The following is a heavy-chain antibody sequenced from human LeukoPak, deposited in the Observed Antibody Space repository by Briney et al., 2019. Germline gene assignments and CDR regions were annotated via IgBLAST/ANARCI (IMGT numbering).Heavy chain of an antibody. CDR2: ISGSGGTT. D-gene: IGHD5-18*01. Sequence: GGSLRLSCAASGFTFSTYAMNWVRQAPGKGLEWVSAISGSGGTTYYADSVKGRFTISRDNSKNTLYLQMNSLRAEDTAVYYCARDRLRGYSYGNHFDYWGQGTLVTVSS. J-gene: IGHJ4*02. CDR1: GFTFSTYA. V-gene: IGHV3-23*01. CDR3: ARDRLRGYSYGNHFDY.